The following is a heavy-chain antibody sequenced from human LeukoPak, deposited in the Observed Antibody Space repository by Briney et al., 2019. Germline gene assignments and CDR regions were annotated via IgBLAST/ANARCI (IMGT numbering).Heavy chain of an antibody. CDR3: ARERYFGTSRYAHDAFDV. CDR2: IYSSGGT. Sequence: GGSLRLSCAVSGFTVSSNDMSWVRQAPGKGLEWVSIIYSSGGTYYADFVEGRFTISRDNSKNTLYLQMNRLRADDTAVYYCARERYFGTSRYAHDAFDVWGQGTMVAVSS. V-gene: IGHV3-53*01. CDR1: GFTVSSND. D-gene: IGHD3-22*01. J-gene: IGHJ3*01.